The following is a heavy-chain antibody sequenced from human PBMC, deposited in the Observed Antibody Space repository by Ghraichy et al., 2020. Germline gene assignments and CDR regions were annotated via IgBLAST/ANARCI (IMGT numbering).Heavy chain of an antibody. CDR3: ARLSPPYYDSSGYYL. CDR1: GGSISSSSYY. V-gene: IGHV4-39*01. J-gene: IGHJ5*02. Sequence: SETLSLTCTVSGGSISSSSYYWGWIRQPPGKGLEWIGSIYYSGSTYYNPSLKSRVTISVDTSKNQFSLKLSSVTAADTAVYYCARLSPPYYDSSGYYLWGQGTLVTVSS. D-gene: IGHD3-22*01. CDR2: IYYSGST.